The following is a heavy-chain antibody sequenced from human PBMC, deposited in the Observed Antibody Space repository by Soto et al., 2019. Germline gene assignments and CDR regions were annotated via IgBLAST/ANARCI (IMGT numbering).Heavy chain of an antibody. V-gene: IGHV4-30-2*01. J-gene: IGHJ6*02. CDR1: DDSISSGGHS. Sequence: PSETLSLTCTVSDDSISSGGHSWSWIRQPPGKGLEWIGYIYHTGSTHYNPSLNTRVTISVDTSKNQFSLRLTSVTAADTAVYYCARRLDYDSSGFEGGGMDFWGQGTKVTVSS. CDR2: IYHTGST. CDR3: ARRLDYDSSGFEGGGMDF. D-gene: IGHD3-22*01.